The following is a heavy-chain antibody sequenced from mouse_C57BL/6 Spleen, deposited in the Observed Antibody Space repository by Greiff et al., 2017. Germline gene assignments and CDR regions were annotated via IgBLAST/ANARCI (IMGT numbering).Heavy chain of an antibody. Sequence: VKLQESGPGLVAPSQSLSITCTVSGFSLTSYAISWVRQPPGKGLEWLGVIWPGGGTNYNSALISRLSISKDNSKSQVFLKMNSLQTDDTARYYCARTRGYGSPFDYWGQGTTLTVSS. CDR2: IWPGGGT. CDR3: ARTRGYGSPFDY. V-gene: IGHV2-9-1*01. CDR1: GFSLTSYA. D-gene: IGHD1-1*01. J-gene: IGHJ2*01.